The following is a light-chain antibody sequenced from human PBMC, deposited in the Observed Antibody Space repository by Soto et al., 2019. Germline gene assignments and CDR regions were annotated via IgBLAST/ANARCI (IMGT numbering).Light chain of an antibody. CDR3: QQYGSSPPLT. J-gene: IGKJ4*01. Sequence: EKLMSQSPATLSVSPGERATLSCRASQSVTTNMAWYQQKPGQAPRLLIYDASNRATGIPARFSGSGSGTDFTLTISRLEPEDFAVYYCQQYGSSPPLTFDGGTKV. CDR2: DAS. CDR1: QSVTTN. V-gene: IGKV3-20*01.